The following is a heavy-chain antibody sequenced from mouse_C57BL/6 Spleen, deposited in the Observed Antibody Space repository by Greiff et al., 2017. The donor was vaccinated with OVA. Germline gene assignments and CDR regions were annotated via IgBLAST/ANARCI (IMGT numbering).Heavy chain of an antibody. D-gene: IGHD1-1*01. CDR1: GYTFTSYW. Sequence: QVQLQQPGAELVKPGASVKLSCKASGYTFTSYWMQWVKQRPGQGLEWIGEIDPSDSYTNYNQKFKGKATLTVDTSSSTAYMQLSSLTSEDSAVYYCARGGTTVPFDYWGKGTTLTVSS. V-gene: IGHV1-50*01. CDR2: IDPSDSYT. J-gene: IGHJ2*01. CDR3: ARGGTTVPFDY.